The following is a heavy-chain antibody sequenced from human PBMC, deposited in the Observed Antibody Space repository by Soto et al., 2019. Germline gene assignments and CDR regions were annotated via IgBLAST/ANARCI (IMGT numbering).Heavy chain of an antibody. Sequence: PWWALRLSFASSGFTFDDYSMHWVRQAPGKGLEWVALISYDGGTTYYGDSVKGRFTISRDDSKNTLFLQMNSLRSEDTAVYYCARPHIKSAWNDGFDIWGQGTMVTVSS. CDR1: GFTFDDYS. J-gene: IGHJ3*02. CDR2: ISYDGGTT. D-gene: IGHD1-1*01. V-gene: IGHV3-30-3*01. CDR3: ARPHIKSAWNDGFDI.